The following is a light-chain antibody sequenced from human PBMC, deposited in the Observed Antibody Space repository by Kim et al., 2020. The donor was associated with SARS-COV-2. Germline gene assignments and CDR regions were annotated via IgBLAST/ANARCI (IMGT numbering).Light chain of an antibody. V-gene: IGLV1-47*01. CDR3: ASWDDSLNGQL. Sequence: QPVLTQPPSASGTPGQSVTISCSGSSSNIGNNFVFWYRQLPGAAPKLLIYRNDRRPSGVPDRISGSKSGTSASLAISGLRSEDEADYYCASWDDSLNGQLFGGGTQLTVL. CDR1: SSNIGNNF. CDR2: RND. J-gene: IGLJ3*02.